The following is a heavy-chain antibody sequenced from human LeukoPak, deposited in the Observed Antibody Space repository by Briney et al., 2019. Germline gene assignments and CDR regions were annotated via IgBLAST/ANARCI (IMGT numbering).Heavy chain of an antibody. V-gene: IGHV1-69*02. CDR2: IIPILGIA. Sequence: SVKVSCKASGGTFSSYTISWVRQAPGQGLEWMGRIIPILGIANYAQKFQGRVTITADKSASTAYMELSSLRSEDTAVYYCARGPGIAAAGTHYFDYWGQGTLVTVSS. D-gene: IGHD6-13*01. CDR1: GGTFSSYT. J-gene: IGHJ4*02. CDR3: ARGPGIAAAGTHYFDY.